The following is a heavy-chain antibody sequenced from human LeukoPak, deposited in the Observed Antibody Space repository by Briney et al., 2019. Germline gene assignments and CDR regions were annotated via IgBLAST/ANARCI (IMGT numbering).Heavy chain of an antibody. CDR2: INHNVNS. CDR3: ATDNSYGSGSYYT. D-gene: IGHD3-10*01. Sequence: SETLSLTCAVYGGSVSGHFWSWIRQAPGKGLEWIGEINHNVNSNYNPSLKSRVTISVDTSKNQFSLKLSSVTAADTAVYYCATDNSYGSGSYYTWGQGTLVTVSS. CDR1: GGSVSGHF. V-gene: IGHV4-34*01. J-gene: IGHJ4*02.